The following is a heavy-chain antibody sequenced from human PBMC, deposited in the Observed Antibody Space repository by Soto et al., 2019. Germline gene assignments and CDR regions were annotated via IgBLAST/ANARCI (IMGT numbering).Heavy chain of an antibody. D-gene: IGHD2-15*01. Sequence: QPGGSLRLSCAASGFTFSTYAMSWVRQAPGKGLEWVSTINTRGGSTYYAESVKGRFTISRDNSKNTLYLQMNSLRPEDTAVYYCAKFYGGKSAHTYTIDPWGQGTLVTVSS. V-gene: IGHV3-23*01. J-gene: IGHJ5*02. CDR1: GFTFSTYA. CDR3: AKFYGGKSAHTYTIDP. CDR2: INTRGGST.